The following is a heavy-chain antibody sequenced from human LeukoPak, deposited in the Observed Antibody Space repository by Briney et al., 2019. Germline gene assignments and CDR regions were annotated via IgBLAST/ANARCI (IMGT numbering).Heavy chain of an antibody. V-gene: IGHV3-30*02. CDR2: IWYDGSNK. CDR1: GFTFSSYS. Sequence: GGSLRLSCAASGFTFSSYSMNWVRQAPGKGLEWVAVIWYDGSNKYYADSVRGRFTISRDNSKNTLYLQMNSLRAEDTAVYYCAKEFCYWGQGTLVTVSS. D-gene: IGHD3-3*01. CDR3: AKEFCY. J-gene: IGHJ4*02.